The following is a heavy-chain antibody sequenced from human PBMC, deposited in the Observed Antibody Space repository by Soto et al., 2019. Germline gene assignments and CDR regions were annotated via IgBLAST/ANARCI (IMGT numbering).Heavy chain of an antibody. CDR3: ARRRAARPGRFDP. CDR1: GYTFTSYD. Sequence: ASVKVSCKASGYTFTSYDINWVRQATGQGLEWTGWMNPNSGNTGYAQKFQGRVTMTRNTSISTAYMELSSLRSEDTAVYYCARRRAARPGRFDPWGPGNMVTVST. CDR2: MNPNSGNT. D-gene: IGHD6-6*01. J-gene: IGHJ5*02. V-gene: IGHV1-8*01.